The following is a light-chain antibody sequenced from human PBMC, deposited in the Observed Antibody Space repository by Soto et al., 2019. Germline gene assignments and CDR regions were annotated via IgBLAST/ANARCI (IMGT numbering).Light chain of an antibody. CDR3: SSYTSSSTFYV. Sequence: QSVLTQPASVSGSPGQSITISCTGTSSDVGSYDYVSWYQQHPGKAPKLMIYEVRDRPSGVSNRFSGSKSGNTASLTISGLQAEDEADYYCSSYTSSSTFYVLGSGTKV. CDR1: SSDVGSYDY. J-gene: IGLJ1*01. V-gene: IGLV2-14*01. CDR2: EVR.